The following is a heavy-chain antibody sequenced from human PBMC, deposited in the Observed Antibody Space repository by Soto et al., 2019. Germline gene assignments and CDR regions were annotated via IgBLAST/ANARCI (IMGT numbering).Heavy chain of an antibody. CDR2: ISGSGGST. CDR1: GFTFSSYA. Sequence: GGSLRLSCAASGFTFSSYAMSWVRQAPGKGLEWVSAISGSGGSTYYADSVKGRFTISRDNSKNTLYLQMNSLRAEDTAVYYCAKAPISGSWPYYYYYYGMDVWGQGTTVTVSS. D-gene: IGHD6-13*01. J-gene: IGHJ6*02. CDR3: AKAPISGSWPYYYYYYGMDV. V-gene: IGHV3-23*01.